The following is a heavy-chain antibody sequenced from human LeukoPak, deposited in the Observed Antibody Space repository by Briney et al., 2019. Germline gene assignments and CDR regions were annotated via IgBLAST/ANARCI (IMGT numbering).Heavy chain of an antibody. Sequence: GGSLRLSCAASGFTVSSNYMSWVRQAPGKGLEWVSVIYSGGSTYYADSVKGRFTISRDNSKNTVYLQMNSLRAEDTAVYYCAKDLGTLISGSYYYYFDYWGQGTLVTVSS. CDR1: GFTVSSNY. J-gene: IGHJ4*02. V-gene: IGHV3-53*05. CDR2: IYSGGST. CDR3: AKDLGTLISGSYYYYFDY. D-gene: IGHD3-10*01.